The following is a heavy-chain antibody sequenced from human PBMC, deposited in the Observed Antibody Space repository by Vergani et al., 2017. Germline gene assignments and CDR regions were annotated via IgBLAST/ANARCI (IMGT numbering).Heavy chain of an antibody. V-gene: IGHV3-30*02. J-gene: IGHJ1*01. CDR3: TKAGQYDSDNFHDS. D-gene: IGHD3-22*01. CDR2: IRYDGTKR. Sequence: QVQLVESGGGVVQPGGSLRLSCAASGFTFSSYAMHWVRQAPGKGLEWVAFIRYDGTKRFYGDSVKGRFTISRDNSQTTVFLQMNSLRADDSAVYYCTKAGQYDSDNFHDSWGQGALVTVAS. CDR1: GFTFSSYA.